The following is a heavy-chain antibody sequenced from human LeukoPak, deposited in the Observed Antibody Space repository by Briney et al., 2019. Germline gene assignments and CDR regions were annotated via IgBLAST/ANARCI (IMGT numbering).Heavy chain of an antibody. CDR3: ARVSAYCSSTSCYRKFDY. J-gene: IGHJ4*02. D-gene: IGHD2-2*01. V-gene: IGHV4-61*02. Sequence: SETLSLTCTVSGGSISSGSYYWSWIRQPAGKGLECIGRIYTSGSTHYNPSLKSRVTISVDTSKNQFSLKLSSVTAADTAVYYCARVSAYCSSTSCYRKFDYWGQGTLVTVSS. CDR2: IYTSGST. CDR1: GGSISSGSYY.